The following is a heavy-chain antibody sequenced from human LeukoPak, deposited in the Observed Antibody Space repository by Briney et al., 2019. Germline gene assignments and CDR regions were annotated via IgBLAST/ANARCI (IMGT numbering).Heavy chain of an antibody. D-gene: IGHD5-18*01. J-gene: IGHJ4*02. Sequence: SVKVSCKASGYTFTGYYMHWVRQAPGQGLEWMGRIIPIFGTANYAQKFQGRVTITTDESTSTAYMELSSLRSEDTAVYYCAREDSDTATVTFPFGLGYWGQGTLVTVSS. V-gene: IGHV1-69*05. CDR2: IIPIFGTA. CDR3: AREDSDTATVTFPFGLGY. CDR1: GYTFTGYY.